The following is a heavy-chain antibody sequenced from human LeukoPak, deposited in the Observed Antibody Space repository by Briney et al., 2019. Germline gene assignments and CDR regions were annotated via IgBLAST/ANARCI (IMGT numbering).Heavy chain of an antibody. Sequence: ASVKVSCKASGYTFTSYDINWVRQATGQGLEWMGWMNPNSGNTGYAQKFQGRVTITRNTSISTAYMELSSLRSEDTAVYYCARGSSETAMVTDGFDYWGQGTLVTVSS. J-gene: IGHJ4*02. V-gene: IGHV1-8*03. CDR1: GYTFTSYD. CDR3: ARGSSETAMVTDGFDY. D-gene: IGHD5-18*01. CDR2: MNPNSGNT.